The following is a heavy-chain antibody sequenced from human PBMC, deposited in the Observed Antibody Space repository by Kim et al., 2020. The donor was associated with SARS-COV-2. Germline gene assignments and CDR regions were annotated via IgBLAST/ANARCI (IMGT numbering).Heavy chain of an antibody. Sequence: SETLSLTCTVSGGSISSYYWSWIRQPPGKGLEWIGYIYYSGSTNYNPSLKSRVTISVDTSKNQFSLKLSPVTATDTAVYYCARLDYYGSGSPFDYWGQGTLVTVSS. V-gene: IGHV4-59*08. CDR3: ARLDYYGSGSPFDY. D-gene: IGHD3-10*01. CDR1: GGSISSYY. CDR2: IYYSGST. J-gene: IGHJ4*02.